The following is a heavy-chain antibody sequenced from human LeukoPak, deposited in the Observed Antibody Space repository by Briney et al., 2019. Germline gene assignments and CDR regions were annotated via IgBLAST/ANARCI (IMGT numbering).Heavy chain of an antibody. CDR3: ARVAATATGAYDI. CDR2: IKQDGSEK. Sequence: GSLRLSCAAYEFSFSNYWMSWVRQAPGKGLEWVASIKQDGSEKNYVDSVKGRFTISRDNTENLLYLQMNSLRAEDTAVYYCARVAATATGAYDIWGQGTMVTVSS. D-gene: IGHD6-25*01. V-gene: IGHV3-7*04. CDR1: EFSFSNYW. J-gene: IGHJ3*02.